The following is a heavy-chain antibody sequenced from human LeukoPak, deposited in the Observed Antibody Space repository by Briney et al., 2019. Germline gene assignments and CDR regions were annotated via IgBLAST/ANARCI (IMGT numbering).Heavy chain of an antibody. CDR3: ASRNQYCGGDCFWAFDI. D-gene: IGHD2-21*02. CDR1: GFTFSRYS. Sequence: GGSLRLSCGASGFTFSRYSMNWVRQAPGKGREWVSSISSRGRYIYYADSVKGRFTISRDNAKNSLYLQMNSLRAEDTAVSYCASRNQYCGGDCFWAFDIWGQGTMVTVSS. V-gene: IGHV3-21*01. CDR2: ISSRGRYI. J-gene: IGHJ3*02.